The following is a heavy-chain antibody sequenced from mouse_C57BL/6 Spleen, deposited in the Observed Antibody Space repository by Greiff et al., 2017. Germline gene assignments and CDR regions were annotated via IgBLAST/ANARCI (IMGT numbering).Heavy chain of an antibody. CDR1: GYTFTSYW. CDR2: IDPSDSET. Sequence: VQLQQPGAELVRPGSSVKLSCKASGYTFTSYWMHWVKQRPIQGLEWIGNIDPSDSETHYNQKFKDKATLTVDKSSSTAYMQLSSLTSEDSAGYYCARCPLTGTWEGFDYWGQGTTLTVSS. CDR3: ARCPLTGTWEGFDY. D-gene: IGHD4-1*01. J-gene: IGHJ2*01. V-gene: IGHV1-52*01.